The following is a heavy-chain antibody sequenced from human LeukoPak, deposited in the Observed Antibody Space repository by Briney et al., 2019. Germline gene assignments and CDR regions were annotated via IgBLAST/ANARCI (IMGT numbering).Heavy chain of an antibody. CDR3: ARNVDIVATSDFDY. D-gene: IGHD5-12*01. J-gene: IGHJ4*02. CDR2: ISAYNGNT. Sequence: ASVKVSCKASGYTFTSYGISWVRQAPGQGLEWMGWISAYNGNTNYAQKLQGRVTMTTDTSTSTAYMELKSLRSDDTAVYYCARNVDIVATSDFDYWGQGTLVTVSS. CDR1: GYTFTSYG. V-gene: IGHV1-18*04.